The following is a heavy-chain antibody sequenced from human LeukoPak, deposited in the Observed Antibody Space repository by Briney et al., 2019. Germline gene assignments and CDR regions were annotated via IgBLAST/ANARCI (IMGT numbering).Heavy chain of an antibody. V-gene: IGHV4-39*07. D-gene: IGHD3-9*01. CDR2: IYYSGST. CDR3: ALLDDILTGYPGSPAGWFDP. CDR1: GGSISSSSCY. Sequence: SETVSLTCTVSGGSISSSSCYWGWIRQPPGKGLEWIGSIYYSGSTYYNPSLKSRVTISVDTSKNQFSLKLSSVTAADTAVYYCALLDDILTGYPGSPAGWFDPWGQGTLVTVSS. J-gene: IGHJ5*02.